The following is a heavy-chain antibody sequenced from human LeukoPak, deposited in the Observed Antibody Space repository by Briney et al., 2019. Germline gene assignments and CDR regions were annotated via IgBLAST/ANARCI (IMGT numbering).Heavy chain of an antibody. J-gene: IGHJ4*02. V-gene: IGHV1-18*01. CDR3: ARDRVLYCSSTSCYLAY. CDR1: GGTFSSSA. D-gene: IGHD2-2*01. Sequence: ASVKVSFKTSGGTFSSSAITWVRQAPGQGLEWMGWISAYNGNTNYAQKLRGRVTMTTDTSTSTAYMELRSLRSDDTAVYYCARDRVLYCSSTSCYLAYWGQGTLVTVSS. CDR2: ISAYNGNT.